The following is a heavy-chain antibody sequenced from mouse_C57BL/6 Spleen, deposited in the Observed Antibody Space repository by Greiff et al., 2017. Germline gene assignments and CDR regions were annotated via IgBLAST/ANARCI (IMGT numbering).Heavy chain of an antibody. V-gene: IGHV1-15*01. Sequence: QVQLQQSGAELVRPGASVTLSCKASGYTFTDYEMHWVKQTPVHGLEWIGAIDPETGGTAYNQKFKGKAILTADNSSSTAYMELRSLPSEESAVXYWTGSKFITTADGYFGVGGTGTTGTVS. CDR1: GYTFTDYE. CDR2: IDPETGGT. CDR3: TGSKFITTADGYFGV. D-gene: IGHD1-1*01. J-gene: IGHJ1*03.